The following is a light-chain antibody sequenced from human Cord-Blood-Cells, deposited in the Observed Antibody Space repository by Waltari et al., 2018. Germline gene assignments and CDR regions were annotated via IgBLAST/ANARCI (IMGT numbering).Light chain of an antibody. CDR3: SSYTSSSTFV. CDR2: DVS. J-gene: IGLJ3*02. CDR1: SSDVGGYNY. V-gene: IGLV2-14*01. Sequence: QSALTQPASVSGSPGQSITISCTGTSSDVGGYNYVSWYQQHPGKAPKRMIYDVSKRRSGVSNRFSGSKSGNTASLTISGLQAEDEADYYCSSYTSSSTFVFGGGTKLTVL.